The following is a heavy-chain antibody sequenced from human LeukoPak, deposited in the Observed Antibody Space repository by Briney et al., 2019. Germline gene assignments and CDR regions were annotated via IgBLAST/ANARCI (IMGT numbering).Heavy chain of an antibody. Sequence: PSETLSLTCTVSGGSISSGDYYWSWIRQPPGKGLEWIGYIYYSGSTYYNPSLKSRVTISVDTSKNQFSLKLSSVTAADTAVYYCARDGYYYDSSGYYRWYFDYWGQGTLVTVSS. CDR1: GGSISSGDYY. CDR3: ARDGYYYDSSGYYRWYFDY. D-gene: IGHD3-22*01. V-gene: IGHV4-31*03. J-gene: IGHJ4*02. CDR2: IYYSGST.